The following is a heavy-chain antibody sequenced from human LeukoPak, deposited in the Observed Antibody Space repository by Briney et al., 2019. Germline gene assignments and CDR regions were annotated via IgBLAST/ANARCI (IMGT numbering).Heavy chain of an antibody. Sequence: ESLKISCKGSGYXFTSYWIGWVRQMPGKGLEWXXIXYPGDSDTRYSPSFQGQVTISADKSISTAYLQWSSLKASDTAMYYCARLRDSSGYYYSPLGYWGQGTLVTVSS. CDR2: XYPGDSDT. J-gene: IGHJ4*02. CDR3: ARLRDSSGYYYSPLGY. V-gene: IGHV5-51*01. D-gene: IGHD3-22*01. CDR1: GYXFTSYW.